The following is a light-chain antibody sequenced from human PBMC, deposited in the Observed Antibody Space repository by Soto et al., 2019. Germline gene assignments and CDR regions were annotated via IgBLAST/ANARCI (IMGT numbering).Light chain of an antibody. V-gene: IGKV3-20*01. Sequence: EIVLTQSPGTLSLSPGERATLSCRASQSVSSSYLAWYQQKPGQAPRLLIYGASSSATGIADRFSGSVSGTHFTLFISGLEPEDSALYYCQQYSSSVTLGGGTKVEIK. CDR2: GAS. J-gene: IGKJ4*01. CDR3: QQYSSSVT. CDR1: QSVSSSY.